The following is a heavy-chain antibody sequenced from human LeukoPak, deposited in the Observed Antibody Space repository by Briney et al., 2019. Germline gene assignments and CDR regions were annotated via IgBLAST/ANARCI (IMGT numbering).Heavy chain of an antibody. CDR2: IYYSGST. CDR3: ASDLYDSSGYYYY. CDR1: GGSISRSSYY. D-gene: IGHD3-22*01. V-gene: IGHV4-39*01. Sequence: SETLSLTCTVSGGSISRSSYYWGWIRQPPGKGLEWIGSIYYSGSTYYNPSLKSRVTISVDTSKNQFSLKLSSVTAADTAVYYCASDLYDSSGYYYYWGQGTLVTVSS. J-gene: IGHJ4*02.